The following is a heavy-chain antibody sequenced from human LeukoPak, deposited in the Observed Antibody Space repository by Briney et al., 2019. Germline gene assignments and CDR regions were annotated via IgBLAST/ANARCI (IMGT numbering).Heavy chain of an antibody. CDR3: ARGPLLGDDYDPPFRY. CDR2: IYTGGST. Sequence: PSETLSLTCTVSGGSISSSSYYWGWIRQPAGKGLEWIGRIYTGGSTNYNPSFKSRLTISIDKSKNQFSLKLTSVTAADSAVYFCARGPLLGDDYDPPFRYWGQGTLVTVSS. CDR1: GGSISSSSYY. D-gene: IGHD4/OR15-4a*01. J-gene: IGHJ4*02. V-gene: IGHV4-61*02.